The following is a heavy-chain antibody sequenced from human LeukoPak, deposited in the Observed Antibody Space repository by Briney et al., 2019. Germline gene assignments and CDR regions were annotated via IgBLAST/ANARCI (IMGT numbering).Heavy chain of an antibody. V-gene: IGHV1-2*02. D-gene: IGHD3-10*02. J-gene: IGHJ5*02. CDR2: INPNSGGT. CDR1: GYTFTGYY. CDR3: ARWYGRGVVNWFDP. Sequence: APVKVSCKASGYTFTGYYMHWVRQAPGQGLEWMGWINPNSGGTNYAQKFQGRVTMTRDTSISTAYMELSRLRSDDTAVYYCARWYGRGVVNWFDPWGQGTLVTVSS.